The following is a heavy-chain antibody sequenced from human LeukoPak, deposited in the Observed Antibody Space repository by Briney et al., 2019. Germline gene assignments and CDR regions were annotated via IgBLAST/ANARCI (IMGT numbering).Heavy chain of an antibody. J-gene: IGHJ4*02. V-gene: IGHV4-34*01. Sequence: SETLSLTCAVYGGSFSGYYWSWIRQPPGKGLEWFGEIKHSGSTNYNPSLKSRVTISLDTPKNQFSLKLSSVTAADTAVYYCARGLSNSIWGQGTLVTVSS. CDR3: ARGLSNSI. CDR2: IKHSGST. CDR1: GGSFSGYY. D-gene: IGHD2/OR15-2a*01.